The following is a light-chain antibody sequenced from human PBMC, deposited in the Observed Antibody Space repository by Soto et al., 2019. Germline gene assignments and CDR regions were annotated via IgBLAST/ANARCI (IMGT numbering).Light chain of an antibody. CDR2: EVS. CDR3: CSYAGSPFYV. Sequence: ALTQPASVSGSPGQSITISCTGTSSDVGSYNLVSWYQQHPGKAPKLMIYEVSKRPSGVSNRFSGSKSGNTASLTISGLQAEDEADYYCCSYAGSPFYVFGTGTRSPS. CDR1: SSDVGSYNL. J-gene: IGLJ1*01. V-gene: IGLV2-23*02.